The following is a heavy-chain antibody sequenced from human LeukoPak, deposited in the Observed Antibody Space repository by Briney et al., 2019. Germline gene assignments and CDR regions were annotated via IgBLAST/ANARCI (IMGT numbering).Heavy chain of an antibody. D-gene: IGHD3-3*01. CDR1: GFTFSGYG. CDR2: IAFDGSRK. J-gene: IGHJ5*02. CDR3: TRYDSSRFDP. Sequence: GRSLRLSCAASGFTFSGYGMHWVRQAPGKGLEWVTGIAFDGSRKHYADSMKGRFTISRDNARNTMDLQMNSLRVEDTAVYHCTRYDSSRFDPWGQGTLVIVSS. V-gene: IGHV3-30*03.